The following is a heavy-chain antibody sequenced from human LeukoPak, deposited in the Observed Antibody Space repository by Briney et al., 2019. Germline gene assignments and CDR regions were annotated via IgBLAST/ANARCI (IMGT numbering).Heavy chain of an antibody. CDR2: ISGSGGTT. CDR3: ARGQGGVMITFGGVIVFDY. CDR1: GFTFSIYA. D-gene: IGHD3-16*02. V-gene: IGHV3-23*01. J-gene: IGHJ4*02. Sequence: GGSLRLSCAASGFTFSIYAMGWVRQAPGKGLEWVSAISGSGGTTYYADSVKGRFTVSRDNSMNTLYLQMNILRAEDTAVYYCARGQGGVMITFGGVIVFDYWGQGTLVPVSS.